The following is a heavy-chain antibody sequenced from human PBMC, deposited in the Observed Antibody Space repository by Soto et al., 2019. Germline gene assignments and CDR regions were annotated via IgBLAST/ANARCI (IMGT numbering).Heavy chain of an antibody. J-gene: IGHJ4*02. CDR1: GFTFSNAW. CDR2: IKSKNDGGTT. CDR3: SRALYS. Sequence: EVQLVESGGGLVKPGGSLRLSCAASGFTFSNAWMSWVRQAPGKGLEWVGRIKSKNDGGTTDYAAPVKGRFTISRDDSKNTLYLQMNSLKTEDTAVYYCSRALYSWGQGTLVTVSS. D-gene: IGHD1-26*01. V-gene: IGHV3-15*01.